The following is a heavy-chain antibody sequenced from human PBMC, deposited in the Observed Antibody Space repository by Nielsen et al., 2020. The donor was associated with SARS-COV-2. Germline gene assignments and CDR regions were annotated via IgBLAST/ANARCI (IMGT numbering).Heavy chain of an antibody. V-gene: IGHV1-8*02. CDR2: MNPNSGNT. Sequence: ASVKVSCKASGGTFSSYAISWVRQAPGQGLEWMGWMNPNSGNTGYAQKFQGRVTMTRNTSISTAYMELSSLRSEDTAVYYCARGRTLGYWGQGTLVTVSS. CDR1: GGTFSSYA. CDR3: ARGRTLGY. J-gene: IGHJ4*02.